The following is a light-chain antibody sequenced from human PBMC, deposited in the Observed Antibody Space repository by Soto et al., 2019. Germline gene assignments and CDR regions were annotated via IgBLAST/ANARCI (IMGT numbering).Light chain of an antibody. CDR1: SSDVGSYNR. V-gene: IGLV2-18*02. Sequence: QSALTQPPSVSGSPGQSVAISCIGDSSDVGSYNRVSWYQQSPGTAPELIIYEVTTRPSGVPDRFSGSKSGNTASLTISGLQAEDEADYYCNSYTISGTYVFGTGTKVTGL. CDR2: EVT. CDR3: NSYTISGTYV. J-gene: IGLJ1*01.